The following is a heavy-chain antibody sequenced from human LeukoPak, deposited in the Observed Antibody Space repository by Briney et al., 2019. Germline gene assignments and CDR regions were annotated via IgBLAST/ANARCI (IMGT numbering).Heavy chain of an antibody. Sequence: PGRSLRLSCAASGFTFSSYGMHWVRQAPGKGLEWVAVISYDGSNTYYADSVKGRFTISRDNSKNTLYLQMNSLRAEDTAVYYCARDMSYYDSTSDYWGQGTLVTVSS. CDR1: GFTFSSYG. J-gene: IGHJ4*02. V-gene: IGHV3-30*03. D-gene: IGHD3-22*01. CDR3: ARDMSYYDSTSDY. CDR2: ISYDGSNT.